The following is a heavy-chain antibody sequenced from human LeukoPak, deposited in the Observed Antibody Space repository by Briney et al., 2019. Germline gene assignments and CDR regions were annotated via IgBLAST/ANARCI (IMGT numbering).Heavy chain of an antibody. V-gene: IGHV4-61*02. Sequence: SETLSLTCTFSGGSISSGSYYWSWIRQPAGKGLEWIGPIYTSGSTNYNPSLKSRVTISVDTSKNQFSLKLSSVTAADTAVYYCARVGYSYGHDAFDIWGQGTMVTVSS. CDR3: ARVGYSYGHDAFDI. CDR1: GGSISSGSYY. CDR2: IYTSGST. J-gene: IGHJ3*02. D-gene: IGHD5-18*01.